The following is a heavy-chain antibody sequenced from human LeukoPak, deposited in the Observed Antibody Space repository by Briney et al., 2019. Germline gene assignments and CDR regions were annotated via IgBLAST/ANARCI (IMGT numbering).Heavy chain of an antibody. CDR2: ISDSGGST. CDR3: AKGNWYKLEVFDY. Sequence: GGSLRLFCAASGFTFSSYAMSWVRQAPGKGLEWVSTISDSGGSTYYSDSVKGRFTISRDNSKNTLYLQMNSLRAEDTAVYYCAKGNWYKLEVFDYWGQGTLVTVSS. J-gene: IGHJ4*02. V-gene: IGHV3-23*01. CDR1: GFTFSSYA. D-gene: IGHD1/OR15-1a*01.